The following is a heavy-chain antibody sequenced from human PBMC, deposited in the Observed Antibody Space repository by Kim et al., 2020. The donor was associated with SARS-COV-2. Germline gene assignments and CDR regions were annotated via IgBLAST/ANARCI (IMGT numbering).Heavy chain of an antibody. CDR3: AKDVGYSYGAYYYYYYGMDV. J-gene: IGHJ6*02. Sequence: GGSLRLSCAASGFTFSSYGMHWVRQAPGKGLDWVAVIWSDGNNKYYADSVKGRFTISRDNSKNTLYLQMNSLRAEDTAVYHCAKDVGYSYGAYYYYYYGMDVWGQGTTVTVSS. V-gene: IGHV3-33*06. CDR1: GFTFSSYG. D-gene: IGHD5-18*01. CDR2: IWSDGNNK.